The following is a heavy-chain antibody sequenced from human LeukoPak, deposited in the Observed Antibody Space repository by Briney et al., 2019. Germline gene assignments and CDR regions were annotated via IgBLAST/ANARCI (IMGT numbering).Heavy chain of an antibody. CDR3: TRSAGPRGYSYGYEDY. CDR2: IRSKAYGGTT. CDR1: GFTFGDYA. D-gene: IGHD5-18*01. V-gene: IGHV3-49*04. Sequence: GRSLRLSCTASGFTFGDYAMSSVRQAPGKGLEWVGFIRSKAYGGTTEYAASVKGRFTISRDDSKSIAYLQMNSLKTEDTAVYYCTRSAGPRGYSYGYEDYWGQGTLVTVSS. J-gene: IGHJ4*02.